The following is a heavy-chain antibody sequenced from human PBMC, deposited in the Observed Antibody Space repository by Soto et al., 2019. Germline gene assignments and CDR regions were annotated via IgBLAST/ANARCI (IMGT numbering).Heavy chain of an antibody. D-gene: IGHD3-3*01. CDR2: IKSKTDGGTT. Sequence: PGGSLRLSCAASGFTFSNAWMSWVRQAPGKGLEWVGRIKSKTDGGTTDYAAPVKGRFTISRDDSKNTLYLQMNSLKTEDTAVYYCTTVQGSGYSQYYYYYYVMDAWGQGTTVTVSS. J-gene: IGHJ6*02. CDR1: GFTFSNAW. CDR3: TTVQGSGYSQYYYYYYVMDA. V-gene: IGHV3-15*01.